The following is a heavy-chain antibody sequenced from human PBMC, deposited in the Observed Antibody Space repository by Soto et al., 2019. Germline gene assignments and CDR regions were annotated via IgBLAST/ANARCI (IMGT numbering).Heavy chain of an antibody. Sequence: QVQLVQSGAEVKKPGASVKVSCKASGYTFISYDINWVRQATGQGLEWMGWMNPNTGDTGYAQKFQGRVTMTRNTSLTTANLELSSLRSDDTAVYFCARGDGYIFAYWGQGTLVTVSS. CDR2: MNPNTGDT. CDR3: ARGDGYIFAY. J-gene: IGHJ4*02. CDR1: GYTFISYD. V-gene: IGHV1-8*01. D-gene: IGHD5-12*01.